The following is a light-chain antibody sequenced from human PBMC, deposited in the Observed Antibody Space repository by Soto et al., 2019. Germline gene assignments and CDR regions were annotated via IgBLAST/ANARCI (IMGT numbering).Light chain of an antibody. CDR3: QQLSGYPLT. V-gene: IGKV1-9*01. J-gene: IGKJ4*01. CDR1: QGISSY. Sequence: IPLTQSPSSLSASVGDRVTITCRASQGISSYLAWYQQKPGRAPKLLIHAASILQSGVPSRFSGSGSETDFTLTINSLQPEDFATYYCQQLSGYPLTFGGGTKVEI. CDR2: AAS.